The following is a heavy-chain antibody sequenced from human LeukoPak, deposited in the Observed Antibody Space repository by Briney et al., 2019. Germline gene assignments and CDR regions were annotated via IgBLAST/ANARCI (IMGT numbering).Heavy chain of an antibody. CDR1: GFTFSTYG. J-gene: IGHJ4*02. CDR2: IYSGGST. CDR3: ARSNYYFSLYYFDY. D-gene: IGHD3-3*01. Sequence: GETLRLSCAASGFTFSTYGMSWVRQAPEKGLEWVSVIYSGGSTYYADSVKCRFTISRDNSKNTLYLQMNSLRAEDTAVYYCARSNYYFSLYYFDYWGQGTLVTVSS. V-gene: IGHV3-53*01.